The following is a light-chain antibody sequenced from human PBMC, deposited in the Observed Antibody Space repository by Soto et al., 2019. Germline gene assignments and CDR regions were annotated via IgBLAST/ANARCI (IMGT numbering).Light chain of an antibody. CDR3: QQRTNWPPIT. Sequence: EIVLTQSPATLSLSPGERATRSCRASQSVSSYLAWYQQKPGQAPRLLISDASNRATGIPARFSGSGSGTDFTLTISSLEPEDFAVYYCQQRTNWPPITFGQGTRLEIK. J-gene: IGKJ5*01. CDR1: QSVSSY. CDR2: DAS. V-gene: IGKV3-11*01.